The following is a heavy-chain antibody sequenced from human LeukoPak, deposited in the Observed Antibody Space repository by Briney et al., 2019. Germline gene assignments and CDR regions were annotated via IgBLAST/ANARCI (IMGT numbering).Heavy chain of an antibody. D-gene: IGHD3-3*01. CDR3: ARDRAPITIFGVVITPSGY. CDR2: INSDGSST. J-gene: IGHJ4*02. CDR1: GFTFSSYW. V-gene: IGHV3-74*01. Sequence: GGPLRLSCAASGFTFSSYWMHWVRQAPGKGLVWVSRINSDGSSTSYADSVKGRFTISRDNAKNTLYLQMNSLRAEDTAVYYCARDRAPITIFGVVITPSGYWGQGTLVTVSS.